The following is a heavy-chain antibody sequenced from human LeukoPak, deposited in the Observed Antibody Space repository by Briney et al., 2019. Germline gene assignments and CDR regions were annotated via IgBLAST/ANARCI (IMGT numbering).Heavy chain of an antibody. V-gene: IGHV3-30*02. CDR2: IGHDGRNK. D-gene: IGHD2-21*01. J-gene: IGHJ3*02. CDR1: GITFSISG. CDR3: AIDGDWTFDI. Sequence: PGRCLRLSCEASGITFSISGMHSVREAPGEGLGRVASIGHDGRNKFYTESVRGRFTISGDNSMKIAYLQMNSLRTADTPIYVCAIDGDWTFDIWGQGTMVTVSS.